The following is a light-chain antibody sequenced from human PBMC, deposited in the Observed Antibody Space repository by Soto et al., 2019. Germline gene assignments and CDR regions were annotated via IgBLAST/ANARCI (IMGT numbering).Light chain of an antibody. CDR2: GAS. CDR1: QSVSNNY. V-gene: IGKV3-20*01. CDR3: QQFSSYPLT. J-gene: IGKJ4*01. Sequence: EIVLTQSPGTLSLSPGERATLSCRASQSVSNNYLAWYQQKPGQAPRLLVYGASTRASGIPGRFSGGGSGTDFTLTISRLEPEDFAVYYCQQFSSYPLTFGGGTKVDIK.